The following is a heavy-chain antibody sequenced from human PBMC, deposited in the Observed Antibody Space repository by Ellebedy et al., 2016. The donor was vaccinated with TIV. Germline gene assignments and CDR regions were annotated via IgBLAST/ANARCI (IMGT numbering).Heavy chain of an antibody. V-gene: IGHV2-5*01. J-gene: IGHJ4*02. CDR1: GFSLSTSGVG. D-gene: IGHD1-20*01. Sequence: SGPTLVXPTQTLTLTCTFSGFSLSTSGVGVGWIRQSPGKAPEWLAIIYWSDEIRYSPSLKNRLTITKDTSENQVFLQMTNMDPVDTATYYCARDSSGTYNWHSWGQGTLVTVSS. CDR3: ARDSSGTYNWHS. CDR2: IYWSDEI.